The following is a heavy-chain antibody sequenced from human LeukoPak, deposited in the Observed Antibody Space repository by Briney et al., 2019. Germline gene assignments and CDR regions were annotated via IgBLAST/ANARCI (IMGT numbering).Heavy chain of an antibody. CDR1: GFTFSTYA. CDR2: ISSNGGST. Sequence: PGGSLRLSCAASGFTFSTYAMQWVRQAPGKGLEYVSAISSNGGSTYYADSVKGRFTISRDNSKNTLYLQMSSLRAEDTAVYYCVRCRDGYNVLDYWGQGTLVTVSS. V-gene: IGHV3-64D*06. J-gene: IGHJ4*02. D-gene: IGHD5-24*01. CDR3: VRCRDGYNVLDY.